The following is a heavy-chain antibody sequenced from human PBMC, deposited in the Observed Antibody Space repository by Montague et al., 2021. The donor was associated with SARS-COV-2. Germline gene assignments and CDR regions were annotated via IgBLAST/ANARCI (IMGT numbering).Heavy chain of an antibody. CDR2: IYRSGSP. CDR3: ARGVDTGVVTVTGGFDS. CDR1: GGSISRGYYY. D-gene: IGHD5-18*01. Sequence: TLSLTCTVSGGSISRGYYYWSWIRLPAGKGLEWIGRIYRSGSPNYXXXLGSRVVLSVDTSRNQFSMKMTSVTAADTAMYYCARGVDTGVVTVTGGFDSWGQGTLVIVSS. J-gene: IGHJ4*02. V-gene: IGHV4-61*02.